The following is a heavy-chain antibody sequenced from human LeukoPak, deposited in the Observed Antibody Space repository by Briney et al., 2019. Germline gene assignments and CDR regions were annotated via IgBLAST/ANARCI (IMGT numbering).Heavy chain of an antibody. D-gene: IGHD5-18*01. V-gene: IGHV3-20*04. Sequence: GGSLRLSCAASGFTFSSYEMNWVRQAPGKGLEWVSGINWNGGSTGYADSVKGRFTISRDNAKNSLYLQMNSLRAEDTALYYCAREYTAMVTAYFDYWGQGTLVTVSS. CDR1: GFTFSSYE. CDR2: INWNGGST. J-gene: IGHJ4*02. CDR3: AREYTAMVTAYFDY.